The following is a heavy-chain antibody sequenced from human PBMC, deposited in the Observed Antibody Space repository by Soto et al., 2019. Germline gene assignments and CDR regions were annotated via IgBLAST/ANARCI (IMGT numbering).Heavy chain of an antibody. D-gene: IGHD3-10*01. CDR3: ARAQFYSGSVHDDNLMFDP. CDR2: ISHSGTT. Sequence: PSETLSLTCAVSGGSVSAAGYSWSWIRRPPRGGLEWIGDISHSGTTLYNPSLKTRLTISVDRSNNRVSLALNSITAADTAGYDCARAQFYSGSVHDDNLMFDPGGQGTQVTVSS. V-gene: IGHV4-30-2*01. J-gene: IGHJ5*02. CDR1: GGSVSAAGYS.